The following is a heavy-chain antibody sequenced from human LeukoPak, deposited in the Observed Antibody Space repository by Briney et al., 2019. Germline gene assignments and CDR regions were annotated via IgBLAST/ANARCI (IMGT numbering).Heavy chain of an antibody. CDR1: GFTFSSYS. Sequence: PGGSLRLSCAASGFTFSSYSVNWVRQAPGKGLEWVSSISSSSSYKDYADSVKGQFTISRDNAKNSLYLQMNSLRAEDTAVYYCAKLIRYTEVVSDYWGQGTLVTVSS. J-gene: IGHJ4*02. D-gene: IGHD3-9*01. CDR2: ISSSSSYK. CDR3: AKLIRYTEVVSDY. V-gene: IGHV3-21*01.